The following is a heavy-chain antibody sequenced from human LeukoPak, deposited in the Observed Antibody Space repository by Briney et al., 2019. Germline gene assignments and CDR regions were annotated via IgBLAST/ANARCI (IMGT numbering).Heavy chain of an antibody. J-gene: IGHJ5*02. CDR3: AKSDWFDP. CDR1: GFTFKNYW. Sequence: GESLRLSCATYGFTFKNYWMSWLRQAPGKGLVWVSRIRYDGSSATYAESLKCRFTISRANARNTLYLQMNRLRVDGTGVYFCAKSDWFDPWGRGILVTVSS. CDR2: IRYDGSSA. V-gene: IGHV3-74*01.